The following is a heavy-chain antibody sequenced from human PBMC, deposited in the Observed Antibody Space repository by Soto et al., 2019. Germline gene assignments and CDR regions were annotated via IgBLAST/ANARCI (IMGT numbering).Heavy chain of an antibody. J-gene: IGHJ5*02. D-gene: IGHD6-13*01. Sequence: SETLSLTCAVSGGSISSGGYSWSWIRQPPGKGLEWIGXXXHXGXTXXXXXXKSRVTRSVDRSKNQFSVKLSSVTAADTAAYYCARLYSSSYGDWFDPWGQGDLVPVSS. V-gene: IGHV4-30-2*01. CDR3: ARLYSSSYGDWFDP. CDR1: GGSISSGGYS. CDR2: XXHXGXT.